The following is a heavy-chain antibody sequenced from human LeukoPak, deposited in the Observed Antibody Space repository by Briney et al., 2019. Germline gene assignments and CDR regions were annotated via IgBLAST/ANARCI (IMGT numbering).Heavy chain of an antibody. D-gene: IGHD2-2*01. CDR1: GFTFSSYS. CDR2: ISGGGAGT. J-gene: IGHJ5*02. CDR3: ARLPAAINGYFDP. Sequence: GGSLRLSCAASGFTFSSYSMSWVRQAPGKGLEWVSAISGGGAGTYYADSVKGRFTISRDNSKNTLYLQMYSLRAEDTAVYYCARLPAAINGYFDPWGQGTLVTVSS. V-gene: IGHV3-23*01.